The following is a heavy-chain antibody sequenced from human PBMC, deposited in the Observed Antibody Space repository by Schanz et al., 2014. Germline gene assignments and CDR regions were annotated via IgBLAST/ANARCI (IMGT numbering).Heavy chain of an antibody. CDR3: AKDRGGDYEVSYYYGMDV. Sequence: EVQLVESGGGLVKPGGSLRLSCATSGFSFSLYTMSWVRQAPGKGLEWVSSISYDSLTLYYADSVKGRFTISRDNSNNTLSLQMNSLRNEDTAVYYCAKDRGGDYEVSYYYGMDVWGQGTTVTVSS. CDR1: GFSFSLYT. V-gene: IGHV3-21*01. D-gene: IGHD4-17*01. CDR2: ISYDSLTL. J-gene: IGHJ6*02.